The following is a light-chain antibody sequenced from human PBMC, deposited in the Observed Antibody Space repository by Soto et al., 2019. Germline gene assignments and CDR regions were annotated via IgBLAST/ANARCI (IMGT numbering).Light chain of an antibody. CDR2: KVN. V-gene: IGLV2-23*01. Sequence: QSALTQPASVSGSPGQSITISCTGTSSDVGNYDLVSWYQQNPGKAPKLIIYKVNQRTSGVSDRFSGSKSGNTASLTISGLQAEDEADYSCCSYVDTGPVLFGGGTQLTVL. CDR3: CSYVDTGPVL. J-gene: IGLJ2*01. CDR1: SSDVGNYDL.